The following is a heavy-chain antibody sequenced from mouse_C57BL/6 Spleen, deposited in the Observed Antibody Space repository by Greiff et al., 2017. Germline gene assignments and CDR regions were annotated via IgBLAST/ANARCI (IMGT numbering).Heavy chain of an antibody. CDR2: IYPGSGST. J-gene: IGHJ2*01. CDR3: ARSTFYYGNYEFDY. Sequence: VQLQQPGAELVKPGASVKMSCKASGYTFTSYWITWVKQRPGQGLEWIGDIYPGSGSTNYNEKFKSKATLTVDTSSSTAYMQLSSLTSEDSAVYYCARSTFYYGNYEFDYWGQGTTLTVSS. CDR1: GYTFTSYW. V-gene: IGHV1-55*01. D-gene: IGHD2-1*01.